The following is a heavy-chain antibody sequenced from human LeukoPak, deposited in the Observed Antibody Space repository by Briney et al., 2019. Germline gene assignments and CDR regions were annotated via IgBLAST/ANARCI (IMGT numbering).Heavy chain of an antibody. Sequence: GGSLRLSCAASGFTFSSYSMNWVRQAPGKGLEWVSFIYSDSSTYYDDHVRGRLTISRDNSKNTLYLQMHSLRAEDTAVYYCARRAGIYSHPYDYWGQGTLVTVSS. CDR2: IYSDSST. V-gene: IGHV3-53*01. J-gene: IGHJ4*02. CDR3: ARRAGIYSHPYDY. CDR1: GFTFSSYS. D-gene: IGHD1-14*01.